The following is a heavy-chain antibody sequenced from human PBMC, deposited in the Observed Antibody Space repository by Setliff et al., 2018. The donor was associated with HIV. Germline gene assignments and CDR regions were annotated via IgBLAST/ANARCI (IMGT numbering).Heavy chain of an antibody. CDR2: ITSRAGTK. CDR3: ARDPFLAQGFWSGYYSDY. D-gene: IGHD3-3*01. Sequence: GGSLRLSCAASGFTFSDHAMSWVRQAPGKGLEWVSTITSRAGTKYYADSVKGRFTISRDNSKNMLYLQMNSLRAEDTAVYYCARDPFLAQGFWSGYYSDYWGQGTLVTVSS. V-gene: IGHV3-23*01. J-gene: IGHJ4*02. CDR1: GFTFSDHA.